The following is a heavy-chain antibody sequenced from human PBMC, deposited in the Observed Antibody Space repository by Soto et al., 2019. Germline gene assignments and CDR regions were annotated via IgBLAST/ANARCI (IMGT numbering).Heavy chain of an antibody. D-gene: IGHD1-26*01. Sequence: QVQLVQSGAEVKKPGASVRISCRTSGYTFTSYAIPWLRHAPGQGLEWMGWINGGNGDTKYSQKFQDLLSITRDTSATTVSLGLSSLTSEDTAIYYCARGPLSLYSADFRWGQGTLVTVSS. CDR1: GYTFTSYA. J-gene: IGHJ4*02. V-gene: IGHV1-3*01. CDR3: ARGPLSLYSADFR. CDR2: INGGNGDT.